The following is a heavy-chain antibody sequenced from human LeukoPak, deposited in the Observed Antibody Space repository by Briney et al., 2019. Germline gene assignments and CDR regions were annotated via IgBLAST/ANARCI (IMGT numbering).Heavy chain of an antibody. CDR1: GGSISSSSYY. D-gene: IGHD3-3*01. CDR2: IYYSGST. CDR3: ASMEWLSI. V-gene: IGHV4-39*01. J-gene: IGHJ4*02. Sequence: SETLSLTCTGSGGSISSSSYYWGWIRQPPGKGLEWIGSIYYSGSTYYNPSLKSRVTISVDTSKNQFSLKLSSVTAADTAVYYCASMEWLSIWGQGTLVTVSS.